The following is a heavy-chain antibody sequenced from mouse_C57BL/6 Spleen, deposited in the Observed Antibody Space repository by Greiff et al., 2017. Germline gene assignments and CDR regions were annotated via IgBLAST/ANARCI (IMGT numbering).Heavy chain of an antibody. CDR3: AREYLLPFDY. Sequence: VQLQQSGPELVKPGASVKISCKASGYTFTDYYMNWVKQSHGKSLEWIGDINPNNGGTSYNQKFKGKATLTVDKSSSTAYMELRSLTSEDSAVYYCAREYLLPFDYWGQGTTLTVSS. D-gene: IGHD1-1*01. CDR2: INPNNGGT. J-gene: IGHJ2*01. CDR1: GYTFTDYY. V-gene: IGHV1-26*01.